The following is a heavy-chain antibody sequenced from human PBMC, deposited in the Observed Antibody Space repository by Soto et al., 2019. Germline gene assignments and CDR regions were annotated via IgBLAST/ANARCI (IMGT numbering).Heavy chain of an antibody. CDR3: ARDRMDHNSVLDPFDI. V-gene: IGHV3-23*01. J-gene: IGHJ3*02. D-gene: IGHD1-20*01. CDR2: IGGGDDDT. CDR1: GFTFNIYA. Sequence: GESLRLSCAASGFTFNIYAMSWVRQPPGKGPGWVSSIGGGDDDTYYADSMKGRFTISRDNSKNTLFLQMNILRAEDTAIYYCARDRMDHNSVLDPFDIWGQGTMVT.